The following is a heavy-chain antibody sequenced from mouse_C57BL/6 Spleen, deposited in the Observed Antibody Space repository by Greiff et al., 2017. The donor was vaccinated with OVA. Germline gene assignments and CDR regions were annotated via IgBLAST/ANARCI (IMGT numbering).Heavy chain of an antibody. CDR2: IYPGDGDT. CDR3: ARGGDDGYSLFAY. D-gene: IGHD2-3*01. Sequence: VQLQQSGAELVKPGASVKISCKASGYAFSSYWMNWVKQRPGKGLEWIGQIYPGDGDTNYNGKLKGKATLTADKSSSTAYLQLSSLTSEDSAVYFCARGGDDGYSLFAYWGQGTLVTVSA. V-gene: IGHV1-80*01. J-gene: IGHJ3*01. CDR1: GYAFSSYW.